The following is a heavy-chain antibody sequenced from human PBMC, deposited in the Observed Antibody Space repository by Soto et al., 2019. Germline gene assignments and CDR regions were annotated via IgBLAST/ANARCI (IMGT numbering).Heavy chain of an antibody. V-gene: IGHV3-23*01. J-gene: IGHJ6*02. CDR2: ISGSGGST. D-gene: IGHD2-2*01. CDR3: AKEGSSTSLLYRRNYYYYGMDV. Sequence: GGSLRLSCAASGFTFSSYAMSWVRQAPGQGLEWVSAISGSGGSTYYADSVKGRFTISRDNSKNTLYLQMNSLRAEDTAVYYCAKEGSSTSLLYRRNYYYYGMDVWGQGTTVTVSS. CDR1: GFTFSSYA.